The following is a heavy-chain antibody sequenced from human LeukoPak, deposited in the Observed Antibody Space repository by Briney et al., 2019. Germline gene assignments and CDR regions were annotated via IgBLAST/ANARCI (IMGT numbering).Heavy chain of an antibody. CDR2: TYYRSTWYN. Sequence: SQTLSLTCTISEYSVSSNSAAWNWIRQSPSRGLEWLGRTYYRSTWYNDYAVSVKSRITINPDTSKNQFSLHLNSVTPEDTAVYYCARGPSLVGYYYVDVWGKGTMVTVSS. CDR3: ARGPSLVGYYYVDV. J-gene: IGHJ6*03. V-gene: IGHV6-1*01. D-gene: IGHD1-26*01. CDR1: EYSVSSNSAA.